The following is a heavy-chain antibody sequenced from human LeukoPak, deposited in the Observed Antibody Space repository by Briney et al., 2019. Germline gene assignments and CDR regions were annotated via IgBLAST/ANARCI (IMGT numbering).Heavy chain of an antibody. CDR2: ISYDGSNK. CDR1: GFTFSSYA. CDR3: ARDQVRKAVAGTLDY. V-gene: IGHV3-30*04. D-gene: IGHD6-19*01. Sequence: PGRSLRLSCAASGFTFSSYAMHWVRQAPGKGLEWVAVISYDGSNKYYADSVKGRFTISRDNSKNTLYLQMNSLRAEDTAVYYCARDQVRKAVAGTLDYWGQGTLVTVSS. J-gene: IGHJ4*02.